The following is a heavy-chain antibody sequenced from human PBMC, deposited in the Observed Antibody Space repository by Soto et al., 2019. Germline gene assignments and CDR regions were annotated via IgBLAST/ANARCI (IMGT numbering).Heavy chain of an antibody. CDR2: ISSSSSTI. V-gene: IGHV3-48*02. CDR3: ARPGGYCTNGVCYTYYYYYYGMDV. CDR1: GFTFSSYS. Sequence: PGGSLRLSCAASGFTFSSYSMNWVRQAPGKGLEWVSYISSSSSTIYYADSVKGRFTISRDNAKNSLYLQMNSLRDEDTAVYYCARPGGYCTNGVCYTYYYYYYGMDVWGQGTTVTVSS. D-gene: IGHD2-8*01. J-gene: IGHJ6*02.